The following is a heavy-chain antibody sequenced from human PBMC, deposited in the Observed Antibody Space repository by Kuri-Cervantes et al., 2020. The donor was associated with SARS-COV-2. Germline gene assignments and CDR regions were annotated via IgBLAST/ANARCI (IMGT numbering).Heavy chain of an antibody. CDR3: ARSPGIAAAGTNWFHP. J-gene: IGHJ5*02. CDR2: IYHSGIT. CDR1: GGYISSGGYY. D-gene: IGHD6-13*01. V-gene: IGHV4-30-2*01. Sequence: CAVSGGYISSGGYYWSWIRQPPGKGLGWIGYIYHSGITYYNPSLKSRVTISVDRSKNQFSLKLSSVTAADTAVYYCARSPGIAAAGTNWFHPWGQGTLVTVSS.